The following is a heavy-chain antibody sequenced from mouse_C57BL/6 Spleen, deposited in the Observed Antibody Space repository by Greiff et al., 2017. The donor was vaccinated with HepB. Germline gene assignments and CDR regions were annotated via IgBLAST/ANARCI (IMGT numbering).Heavy chain of an antibody. CDR2: ISSGSSTI. J-gene: IGHJ1*03. V-gene: IGHV5-17*01. CDR3: ARGGLRWYFDV. CDR1: GFTFSDYG. Sequence: EVKLQESGGGLVKPGGSLKLSCAASGFTFSDYGMHWVRQAPEKGLEWVAYISSGSSTIYYADTVKGRFTISRDNAKNTLFLQLTSLRSEDTAMYYCARGGLRWYFDVWGTGTTVTVSS. D-gene: IGHD2-2*01.